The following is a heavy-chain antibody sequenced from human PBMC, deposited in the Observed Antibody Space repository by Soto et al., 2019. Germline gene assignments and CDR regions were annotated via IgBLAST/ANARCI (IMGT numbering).Heavy chain of an antibody. V-gene: IGHV1-18*01. Sequence: QVQLVQSGAEVKKPGASVKVPCKASGYTFTSYGISWVRQAPGQGLEWMGWISAYSGNTKYAQKFQGRVTMTTDISTSTADMELRSLRSDDTAVYYCARGEMFFDSWGQGTLVTVSS. CDR1: GYTFTSYG. J-gene: IGHJ4*02. CDR3: ARGEMFFDS. D-gene: IGHD1-26*01. CDR2: ISAYSGNT.